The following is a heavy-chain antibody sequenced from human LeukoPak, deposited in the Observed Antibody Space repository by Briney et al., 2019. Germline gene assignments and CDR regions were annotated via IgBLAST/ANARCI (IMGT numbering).Heavy chain of an antibody. J-gene: IGHJ4*02. V-gene: IGHV4-59*08. Sequence: SETLSLTCTVSGGSISSDYWSWIRQPPGKGLEWIGYIYNSGSTNYNPSLKSRVTISVDTSKSQISLRLNSVTAADTAVYYCVRRVTTSGWYRDDYWGQGTLVTVSS. CDR2: IYNSGST. D-gene: IGHD6-19*01. CDR1: GGSISSDY. CDR3: VRRVTTSGWYRDDY.